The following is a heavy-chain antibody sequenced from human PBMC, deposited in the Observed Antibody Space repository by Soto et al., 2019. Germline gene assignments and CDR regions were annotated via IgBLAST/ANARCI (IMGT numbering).Heavy chain of an antibody. J-gene: IGHJ5*01. V-gene: IGHV3-23*01. Sequence: HPGGSLRLSCAASGFTLSSSAMSWVRRAPGKGLEWISAIRVGGGGTFYADSVKGRFTISRDNSRNTLFLQMNSLRVEDTAIYYCVKCTVGTIRSSGWCNWFDPWGQGTLVTVSS. CDR3: VKCTVGTIRSSGWCNWFDP. CDR2: IRVGGGGT. D-gene: IGHD6-19*01. CDR1: GFTLSSSA.